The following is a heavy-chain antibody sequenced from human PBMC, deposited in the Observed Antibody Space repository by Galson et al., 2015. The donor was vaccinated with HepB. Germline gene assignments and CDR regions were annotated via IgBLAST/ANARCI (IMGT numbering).Heavy chain of an antibody. CDR3: ARAGAGYSSSWPFDY. D-gene: IGHD6-13*01. Sequence: CAISGDSVSSYSAAWNWIRQSPSRGLEWLGRTYYRSKWYNDYAVSVKSRITINPDTSKNQSSLQLNSVTPEDTAVYYCARAGAGYSSSWPFDYWGQGTLVTVSS. CDR1: GDSVSSYSAA. CDR2: TYYRSKWYN. J-gene: IGHJ4*02. V-gene: IGHV6-1*01.